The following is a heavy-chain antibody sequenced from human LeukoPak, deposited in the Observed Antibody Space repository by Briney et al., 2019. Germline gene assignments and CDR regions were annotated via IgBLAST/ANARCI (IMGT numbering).Heavy chain of an antibody. CDR2: ISSSSSTI. V-gene: IGHV3-48*04. J-gene: IGHJ4*02. CDR3: ARDPVYGSELPYFDY. D-gene: IGHD3-10*01. CDR1: GFTLSSYS. Sequence: GGSLRLSCVASGFTLSSYSMNWVRQAPGKGLEWVSYISSSSSTIYYADSVKGRFTISRDNAKNSLYLQMNSLRAEDTAVYYCARDPVYGSELPYFDYWGQGTLVTVSS.